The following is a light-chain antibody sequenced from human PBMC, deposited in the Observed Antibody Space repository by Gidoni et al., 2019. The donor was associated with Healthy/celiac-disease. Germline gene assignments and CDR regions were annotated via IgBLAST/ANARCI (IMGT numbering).Light chain of an antibody. CDR1: QSISSW. CDR3: QQYNSYPYT. CDR2: KAS. J-gene: IGKJ2*01. Sequence: DIQMTQSPSTLSASVGDRVTITCRASQSISSWLAWYQQKPGKAPKLLIYKASSLESGVPSRFSGSGAGTEFTLTISSLQPDDFATYYCQQYNSYPYTFGQGTKLEIK. V-gene: IGKV1-5*03.